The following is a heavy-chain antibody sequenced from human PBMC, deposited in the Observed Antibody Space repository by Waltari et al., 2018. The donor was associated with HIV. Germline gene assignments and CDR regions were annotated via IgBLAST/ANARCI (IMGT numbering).Heavy chain of an antibody. V-gene: IGHV3-74*01. Sequence: EVQLVESGGGLVQPGGSLRLSCAASGFTFSSYWMHWVRQAPGKGLVWVSRITSDGSSTSYADSVKGRFTISGDNAKNTLYLQMNSLRAEDTAVYYCARESEGYYASGTGNWFDPWGQGTLVTVSS. CDR2: ITSDGSST. J-gene: IGHJ5*02. D-gene: IGHD3-10*01. CDR1: GFTFSSYW. CDR3: ARESEGYYASGTGNWFDP.